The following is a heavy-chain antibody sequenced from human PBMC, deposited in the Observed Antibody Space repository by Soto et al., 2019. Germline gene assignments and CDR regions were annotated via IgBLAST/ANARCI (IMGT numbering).Heavy chain of an antibody. CDR2: IYWDDDE. CDR3: AHSRCGGDCLQSYSSHYYYGMDV. J-gene: IGHJ6*02. Sequence: QITLKESGPTLVRPTQTLTLTCTFSGFSLSTSGVGVGWIRQPPGKALEWLALIYWDDDERYSPSLKSRLTITKDTSKHQVVLTMTNMDPVDTATYYCAHSRCGGDCLQSYSSHYYYGMDVWGQGTTVTVSS. D-gene: IGHD2-21*02. V-gene: IGHV2-5*02. CDR1: GFSLSTSGVG.